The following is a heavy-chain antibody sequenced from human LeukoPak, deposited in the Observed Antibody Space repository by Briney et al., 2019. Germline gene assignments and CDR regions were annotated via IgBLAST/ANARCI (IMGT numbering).Heavy chain of an antibody. D-gene: IGHD1-26*01. V-gene: IGHV1-2*02. CDR2: INPNSGDT. Sequence: ASVKVSCKAFGYTFTGYYMHWVRQAPGQGPEWMGWINPNSGDTNYAQKFQGRVTMTRDTSIRTAYMELSRLRSDDTAVYYCATSVRWELSDYWGQGTLVTVSS. J-gene: IGHJ4*02. CDR1: GYTFTGYY. CDR3: ATSVRWELSDY.